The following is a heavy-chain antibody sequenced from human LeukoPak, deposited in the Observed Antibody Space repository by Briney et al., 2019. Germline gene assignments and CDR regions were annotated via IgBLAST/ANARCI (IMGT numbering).Heavy chain of an antibody. CDR2: IKQDGSEK. V-gene: IGHV3-7*01. D-gene: IGHD1-26*01. J-gene: IGHJ4*02. Sequence: GGSLRLSCAASGFTFSSYWMSWVRQAPGKGLEWVANIKQDGSEKYYVDSVKGRFTISRDNAKNSLYLQMNSLRAEDTAVYYCARDWPGWARYFDYWGQGTLVTVSS. CDR3: ARDWPGWARYFDY. CDR1: GFTFSSYW.